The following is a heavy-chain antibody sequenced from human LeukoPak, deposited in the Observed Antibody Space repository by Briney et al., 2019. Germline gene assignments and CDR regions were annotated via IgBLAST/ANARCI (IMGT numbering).Heavy chain of an antibody. CDR2: IYYSGST. J-gene: IGHJ6*02. D-gene: IGHD3-16*01. V-gene: IGHV4-59*08. CDR3: ARRRGEHYYYGMDV. CDR1: GGSINTYY. Sequence: SETLSLTCTVSGGSINTYYWSWIRQPPGKGLEWIGYIYYSGSTNYNPSHESRVTISVDTSKNQFSLKLSSVTAADTAVYYCARRRGEHYYYGMDVWGQGTTVTVSS.